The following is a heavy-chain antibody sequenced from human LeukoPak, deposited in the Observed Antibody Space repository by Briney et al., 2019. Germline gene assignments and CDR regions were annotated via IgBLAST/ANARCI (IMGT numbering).Heavy chain of an antibody. CDR2: INPNSGGT. J-gene: IGHJ4*02. V-gene: IGHV1-2*02. Sequence: ASVKVSCKASGYTFTGYYMHWVRQAPGQGLEWMGWINPNSGGTNYAQKFQGRVTMTRDTSISTAYMELSRLRSDDTALYYCARDPDSAGPIDYWGQGTLVTVSS. CDR3: ARDPDSAGPIDY. D-gene: IGHD6-19*01. CDR1: GYTFTGYY.